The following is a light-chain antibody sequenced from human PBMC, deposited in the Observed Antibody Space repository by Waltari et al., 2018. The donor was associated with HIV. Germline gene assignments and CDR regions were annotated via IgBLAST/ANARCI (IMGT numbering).Light chain of an antibody. J-gene: IGLJ2*01. CDR1: SRAVCGSNS. CDR3: CSYADTYFVV. Sequence: SALTQPRSVSGSPGQSVTISCPGTSRAVCGSNSVYLYQHLPNKVPQLLIYDVNKRPSVVPDRFSGAKSANTASLTISGLQAEDEADYYCCSYADTYFVVFGGRTKLTVL. V-gene: IGLV2-11*01. CDR2: DVN.